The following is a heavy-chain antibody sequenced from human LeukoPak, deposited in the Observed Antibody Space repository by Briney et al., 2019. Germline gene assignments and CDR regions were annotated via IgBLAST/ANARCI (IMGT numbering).Heavy chain of an antibody. J-gene: IGHJ4*02. Sequence: GGSLRLSCAASGFTFSTYAMNWVRQAPGKGLQWVSAISGNGYSTYYADSVKGRFTISRDNSKNTLYLQMNSLSAEDTAVYYCQTYYYDSSGYRRDYWGQGTLVTVSS. CDR1: GFTFSTYA. V-gene: IGHV3-23*01. D-gene: IGHD3-22*01. CDR3: QTYYYDSSGYRRDY. CDR2: ISGNGYST.